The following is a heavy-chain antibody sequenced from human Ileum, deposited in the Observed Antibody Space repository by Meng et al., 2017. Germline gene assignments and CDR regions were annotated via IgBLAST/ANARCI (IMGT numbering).Heavy chain of an antibody. CDR2: LSYDGRVK. V-gene: IGHV3-30*09. CDR1: GFTCSIYS. J-gene: IGHJ4*02. CDR3: IRDRPGVTVGAADY. Sequence: QGHYVVPGGAAVQTGRSLRLSCASSGFTCSIYSMHWVRQAPGKGLELVAVLSYDGRVKFYAESVKGRFAISRDNSKNTLFLQMDSLRVEDTAVYYYIRDRPGVTVGAADYWGQGTLVTVSS. D-gene: IGHD1-26*01.